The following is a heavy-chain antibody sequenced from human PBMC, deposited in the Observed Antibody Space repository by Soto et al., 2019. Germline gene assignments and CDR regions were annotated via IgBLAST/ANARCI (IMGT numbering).Heavy chain of an antibody. CDR2: ISGSGDST. J-gene: IGHJ4*02. Sequence: EVQLLESGGGLVQPGGSLRLSCAASGITCSSYAMNWVRQAPGKGLEWVSVISGSGDSTYYADSVKGRFTISRDNSKNTLYLQMNSLRAEDTAVYYCARRGSGSYFRYWGQGTLVTGSS. CDR1: GITCSSYA. D-gene: IGHD1-26*01. CDR3: ARRGSGSYFRY. V-gene: IGHV3-23*01.